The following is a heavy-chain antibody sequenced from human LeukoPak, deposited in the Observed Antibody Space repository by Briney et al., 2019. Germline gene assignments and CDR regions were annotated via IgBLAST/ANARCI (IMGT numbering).Heavy chain of an antibody. CDR1: GGSFSGYY. V-gene: IGHV4-34*01. D-gene: IGHD1-26*01. J-gene: IGHJ5*02. CDR2: INHSGST. Sequence: SEILSLTCAVYGGSFSGYYWSWLRQPPGKGLEWIGEINHSGSTNYNPSLKSRVTISVDTSKNQFSLKLSSVTAADTAVYYCARGRSGSRLNWFDPWGQGTLVTVSS. CDR3: ARGRSGSRLNWFDP.